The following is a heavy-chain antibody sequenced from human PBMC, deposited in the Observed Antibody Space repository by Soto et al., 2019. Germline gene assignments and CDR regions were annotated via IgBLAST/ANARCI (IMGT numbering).Heavy chain of an antibody. CDR3: ARVALVSSSSQRRSYYYMDV. V-gene: IGHV1-3*01. CDR1: GYTFTSYA. CDR2: INAGNGNT. D-gene: IGHD6-6*01. Sequence: QVPLVQSGAEVKKPGASVKVSCKASGYTFTSYAMHWVRQAPGQRLEWMGWINAGNGNTKYSQKFQGRVTITRDTSASTAYMELSSLRSEDTAVYYCARVALVSSSSQRRSYYYMDVWGKGTTVTVSS. J-gene: IGHJ6*03.